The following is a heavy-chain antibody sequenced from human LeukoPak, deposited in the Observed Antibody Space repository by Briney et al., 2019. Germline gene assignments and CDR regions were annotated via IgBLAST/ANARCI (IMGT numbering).Heavy chain of an antibody. CDR1: GFTFSTYS. D-gene: IGHD5-24*01. Sequence: GGSLRLSCAASGFTFSTYSMNWVRQAPGKGLEWVSGITSSSTIYYADSVKGRFTISRDYAKNSLYLQMNSLRAENTAVYYCARPRDGYNLVAFDIWGQGTMVSVSS. CDR2: ITSSSTI. J-gene: IGHJ3*02. V-gene: IGHV3-69-1*01. CDR3: ARPRDGYNLVAFDI.